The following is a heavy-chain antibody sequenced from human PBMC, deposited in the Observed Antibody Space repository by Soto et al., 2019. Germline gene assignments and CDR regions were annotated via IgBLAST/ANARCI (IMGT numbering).Heavy chain of an antibody. CDR2: ISVYNGNT. CDR3: ARDTVVVGTAAY. Sequence: QVQLVQSGAEVKKPGASVKVSCKTSGYTFSSYGTTWVRQAPGQGLEWIGWISVYNGNTQYAQKVQGRVTMTTDTSTRTAYMELRSLKSDDTAVYYCARDTVVVGTAAYWGQGTLVTVSS. V-gene: IGHV1-18*01. J-gene: IGHJ4*02. CDR1: GYTFSSYG. D-gene: IGHD3-22*01.